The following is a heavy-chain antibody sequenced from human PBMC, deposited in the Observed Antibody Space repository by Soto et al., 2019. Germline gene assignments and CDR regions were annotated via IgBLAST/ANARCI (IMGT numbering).Heavy chain of an antibody. Sequence: SETLSLTCTVSGGSISSSSYYWGWIRQPPGKGLEWIGGIYYSGSTYYNPSLKSRVTISVDTSKNQFSLRLSSVTAADTAVYYFARQPCSSGVCYGMDVWGQGTTVTVSS. D-gene: IGHD2-8*01. CDR1: GGSISSSSYY. CDR3: ARQPCSSGVCYGMDV. V-gene: IGHV4-39*01. J-gene: IGHJ6*02. CDR2: IYYSGST.